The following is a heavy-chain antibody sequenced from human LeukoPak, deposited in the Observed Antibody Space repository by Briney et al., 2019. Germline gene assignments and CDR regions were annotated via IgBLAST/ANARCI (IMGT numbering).Heavy chain of an antibody. CDR3: ARVGQEWELLFDS. Sequence: SGGSLRLSCAASGFTFDDYAMHWVRQAPGKGLEWVSGISWNSGSIGYADSVKGRFTISRDNAKNSLYLQMNSLRAEDTALYYCARVGQEWELLFDSWGQGTLVTVSS. CDR1: GFTFDDYA. CDR2: ISWNSGSI. J-gene: IGHJ4*02. V-gene: IGHV3-9*01. D-gene: IGHD4-23*01.